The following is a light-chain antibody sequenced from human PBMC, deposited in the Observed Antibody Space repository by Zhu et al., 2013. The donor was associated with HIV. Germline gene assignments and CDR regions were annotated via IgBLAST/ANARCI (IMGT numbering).Light chain of an antibody. V-gene: IGKV3-11*01. CDR1: QNINRN. Sequence: EIVMTQSPATLSISPGERATLSCRASQNINRNLAWYQQKPGQVPKLLIYAASTRATGIPARFSGSGSGTDFTLTISSLEPEDFAVYYCQQRSNWRSLTFGGGTKVEIK. CDR3: QQRSNWRSLT. CDR2: AAS. J-gene: IGKJ4*01.